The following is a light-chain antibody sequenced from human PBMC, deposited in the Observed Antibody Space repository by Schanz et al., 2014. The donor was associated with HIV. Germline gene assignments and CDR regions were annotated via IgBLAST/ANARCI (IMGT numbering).Light chain of an antibody. V-gene: IGLV1-44*01. CDR1: SSNIGNNY. CDR3: AAWDDSLNGRI. CDR2: SND. Sequence: QSVLTQPPSVSAAPGQKVTISCSGSSSNIGNNYVSWYQQLPGTAPKLLIYSNDQRPSEVTDRFSGSKSGTSASLAISGLQSEDEADYYCAAWDDSLNGRIFGGGTKLTV. J-gene: IGLJ2*01.